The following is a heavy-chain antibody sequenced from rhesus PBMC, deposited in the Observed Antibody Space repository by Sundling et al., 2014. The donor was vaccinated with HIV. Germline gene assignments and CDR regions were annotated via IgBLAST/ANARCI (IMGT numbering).Heavy chain of an antibody. V-gene: IGHV4-80*01. CDR2: VTGNSGST. Sequence: QVQLQESGPGLVKPSETLSLTCTVSGVSISSYWWSWIRQPPGKGLEWVGEVTGNSGSTNYNPSLKSRVTISRDTSKNQFSLKLNSVTAADTAVYYCARGDSNYGFDSWGQGVVVTVSS. CDR3: ARGDSNYGFDS. D-gene: IGHD4-23*01. CDR1: GVSISSYW. J-gene: IGHJ6*01.